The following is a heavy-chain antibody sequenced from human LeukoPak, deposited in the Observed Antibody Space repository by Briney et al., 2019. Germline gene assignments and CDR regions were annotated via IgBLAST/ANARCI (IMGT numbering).Heavy chain of an antibody. CDR1: GYTFTGYY. CDR3: ARFKPSRDDYGGNGYYFDY. V-gene: IGHV1-2*06. D-gene: IGHD4-23*01. Sequence: ASVKVSCKASGYTFTGYYMHWVRQAPGQGLEWMGRINPNSGGTNYAQKFQGRVTMTRDTSISTAYMELSRLRSDDTAVYYCARFKPSRDDYGGNGYYFDYWGQGTLVTVSS. J-gene: IGHJ4*02. CDR2: INPNSGGT.